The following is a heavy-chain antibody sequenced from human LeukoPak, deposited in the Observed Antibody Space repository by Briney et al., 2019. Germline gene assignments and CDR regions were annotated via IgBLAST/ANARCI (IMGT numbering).Heavy chain of an antibody. J-gene: IGHJ3*02. CDR1: GGSISSGGYS. D-gene: IGHD1-26*01. V-gene: IGHV4-61*08. Sequence: SETLSLTCAVSGGSISSGGYSWSWIRQPPGKGLEWIGYMYHTGSSIYSPSLKSRLTISVDTSKNQFSLNLSSMTAADTAVYYCAGDQGGSAHRHAFDIWGQGTLVTVSS. CDR2: MYHTGSS. CDR3: AGDQGGSAHRHAFDI.